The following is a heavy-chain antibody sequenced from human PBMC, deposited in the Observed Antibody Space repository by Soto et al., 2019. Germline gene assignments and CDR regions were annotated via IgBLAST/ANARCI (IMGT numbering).Heavy chain of an antibody. Sequence: GSLRLSCAASGFTFTNYWMTWVRQAPGKGLEWVANIKQDESKVFYVDSVKGRFTISRDNAKSSLYLQMNSLRVEDTAVYYCARRTVTSKGDAFDIWGLGTMVTVSS. V-gene: IGHV3-7*01. CDR1: GFTFTNYW. CDR3: ARRTVTSKGDAFDI. CDR2: IKQDESKV. D-gene: IGHD4-17*01. J-gene: IGHJ3*02.